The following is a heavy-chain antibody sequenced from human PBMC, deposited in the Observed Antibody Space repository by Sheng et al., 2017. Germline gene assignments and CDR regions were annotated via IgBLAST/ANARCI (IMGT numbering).Heavy chain of an antibody. CDR3: ARDITTSLNWFDP. V-gene: IGHV4-39*07. J-gene: IGHJ5*02. CDR2: IYYSGST. D-gene: IGHD3-22*01. CDR1: GGSISSSSYY. Sequence: QLQLQESGPGLVKPSETLSLTCTVSGGSISSSSYYWGWIRQPPGKGLEWIGSIYYSGSTYYNPSLKSRVTISVDTSKNQFSLKLSSVTAADTAVYYCARDITTSLNWFDPWGQGTLVTVSS.